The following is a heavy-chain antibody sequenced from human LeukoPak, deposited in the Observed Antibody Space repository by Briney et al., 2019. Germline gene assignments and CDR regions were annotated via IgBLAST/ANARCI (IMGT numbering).Heavy chain of an antibody. CDR3: ARLSFQSSSSS. CDR1: RASISTSSYY. V-gene: IGHV4-39*01. D-gene: IGHD6-6*01. J-gene: IGHJ4*02. Sequence: SETLSLTCAVSRASISTSSYYWGWIRQHPGKGLEWIGSFYYTGSGSTYYNPSLKNRVTISVDTPRSQFSVKLSSVTAADTAVYYCARLSFQSSSSSWGQGTLVTVSS. CDR2: FYYTGSGST.